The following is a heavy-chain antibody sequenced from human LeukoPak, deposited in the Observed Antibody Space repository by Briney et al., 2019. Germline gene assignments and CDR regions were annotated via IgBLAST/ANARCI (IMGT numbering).Heavy chain of an antibody. CDR1: GFTFSSYW. CDR3: ARVFTFLEWLDYMDV. V-gene: IGHV3-7*01. D-gene: IGHD3-3*01. J-gene: IGHJ6*03. Sequence: GGSLRPSCAASGFTFSSYWMSWVRQAPGKGLEWVANIKQDGSEKYYVDSVEGRFTISRDNAKNSLYLQMNSLRAEDTAVYYCARVFTFLEWLDYMDVWGKGTTVTVS. CDR2: IKQDGSEK.